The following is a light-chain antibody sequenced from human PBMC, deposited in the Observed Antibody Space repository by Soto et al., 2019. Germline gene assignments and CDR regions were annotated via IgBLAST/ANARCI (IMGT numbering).Light chain of an antibody. CDR3: QQRRNWPRT. V-gene: IGKV3-11*01. Sequence: EIVLTQSPATLSLSPGERATLSCRASQSVSSYLACYQQKPGQAPRLLIYDASNRATGIPARFSGSGSGTDFTLTISSLEPEDFAVYYSQQRRNWPRTFGQGTKVDIK. CDR1: QSVSSY. CDR2: DAS. J-gene: IGKJ1*01.